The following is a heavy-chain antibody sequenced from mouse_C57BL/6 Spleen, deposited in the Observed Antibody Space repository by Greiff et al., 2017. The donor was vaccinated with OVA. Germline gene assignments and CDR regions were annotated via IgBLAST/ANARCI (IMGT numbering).Heavy chain of an antibody. CDR3: ARPYYDYDGSYWYFDV. J-gene: IGHJ1*03. V-gene: IGHV1-82*01. CDR2: IYPGDGDT. CDR1: GYAFSSSW. D-gene: IGHD2-4*01. Sequence: QVQLQQSGPELVKPGASVKISCKASGYAFSSSWMNWVKQRPGKGLEWIGRIYPGDGDTNYNGKFKGKATLTADKSSSTAYMQLSSLTSEDSAVYFGARPYYDYDGSYWYFDVWGTGTTVTVSA.